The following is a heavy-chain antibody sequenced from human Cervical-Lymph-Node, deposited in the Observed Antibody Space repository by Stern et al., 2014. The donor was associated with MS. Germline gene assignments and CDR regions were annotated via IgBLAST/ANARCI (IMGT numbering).Heavy chain of an antibody. J-gene: IGHJ4*02. V-gene: IGHV3-30*01. Sequence: VQLEESGGGVVQPGRSLRLSCAASGFTFSSYAMHWVRQAPGKGLEWVAVISYDGSNKYYADSVKGRFTISRDNSKNTLYLQMNSLRAEDTAVYYCARGFGIAVACTGYWGQGTLVTVSS. CDR2: ISYDGSNK. CDR1: GFTFSSYA. D-gene: IGHD6-19*01. CDR3: ARGFGIAVACTGY.